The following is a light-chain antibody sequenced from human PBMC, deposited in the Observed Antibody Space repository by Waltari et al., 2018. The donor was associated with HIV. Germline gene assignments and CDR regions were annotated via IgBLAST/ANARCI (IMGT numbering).Light chain of an antibody. Sequence: DVRLTQTPSTLPAAVRDTVTITCRASRIIANSLAWYQQRPGKAPTLLIYQASTFQNGVSSRFSGSGSGTEFTLTITSLQRDDFASYFCQQYETYYTFGQGSRLE. CDR1: RIIANS. CDR2: QAS. J-gene: IGKJ2*01. CDR3: QQYETYYT. V-gene: IGKV1-5*03.